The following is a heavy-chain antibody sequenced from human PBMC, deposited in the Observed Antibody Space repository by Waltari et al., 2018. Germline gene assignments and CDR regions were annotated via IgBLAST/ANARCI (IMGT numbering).Heavy chain of an antibody. V-gene: IGHV3-11*04. J-gene: IGHJ5*02. CDR3: ARGSVADP. CDR1: GFIFSKFY. CDR2: ISNTGDIT. D-gene: IGHD6-19*01. Sequence: QAQLVESGGDLVRPGGYLRLSCRASGFIFSKFYMSWIRQAPGKGLEWVSYISNTGDITYYADSVKGRFVVSRDNADNSLFLQMHNLRVNDTAVYYCARGSVADPWGQGTLVSVST.